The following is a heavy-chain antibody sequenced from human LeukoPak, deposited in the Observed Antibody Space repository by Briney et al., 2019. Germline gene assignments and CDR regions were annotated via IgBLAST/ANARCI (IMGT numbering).Heavy chain of an antibody. Sequence: PSETLSLTCTVYGGSISSGDYYWSWIRQPPGKGLEWIGYFYYSGSTYYNPSLKSRVTISVDTSKNQFSLKLSSVTAADTAVYYCARVPTTYCTNGVCYYFDYWGQGTLVTVSS. J-gene: IGHJ4*02. V-gene: IGHV4-30-4*08. CDR1: GGSISSGDYY. D-gene: IGHD2-8*01. CDR2: FYYSGST. CDR3: ARVPTTYCTNGVCYYFDY.